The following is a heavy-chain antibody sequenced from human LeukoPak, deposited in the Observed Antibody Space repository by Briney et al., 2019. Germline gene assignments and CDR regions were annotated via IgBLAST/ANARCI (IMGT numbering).Heavy chain of an antibody. Sequence: PSQTLSLTCTVSGGSISSGDYYWSWIRQPPGKGLEWIGYIYYSGSTYYNPSLKGRVTISVDTSKNQFSLKLSSVTAADTAVYYCARDSQWELRGGFDYWGQGTLVTVSS. V-gene: IGHV4-30-4*01. J-gene: IGHJ4*02. CDR2: IYYSGST. D-gene: IGHD1-26*01. CDR1: GGSISSGDYY. CDR3: ARDSQWELRGGFDY.